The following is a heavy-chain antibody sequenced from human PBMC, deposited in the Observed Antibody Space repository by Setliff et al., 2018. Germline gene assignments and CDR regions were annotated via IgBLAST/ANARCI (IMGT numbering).Heavy chain of an antibody. J-gene: IGHJ4*02. CDR3: ATAITWTSTRRF. CDR2: INGDGSIT. D-gene: IGHD3-16*01. V-gene: IGHV3-74*01. CDR1: GLTFTSKW. Sequence: GSLRLSCAASGLTFTSKWMHWVRQAPGKGLVWVSRINGDGSITSYADSVRGRFTISRDSSKNTLYLQMNSLRLEDTAVYYCATAITWTSTRRFWGQGTLVTVSS.